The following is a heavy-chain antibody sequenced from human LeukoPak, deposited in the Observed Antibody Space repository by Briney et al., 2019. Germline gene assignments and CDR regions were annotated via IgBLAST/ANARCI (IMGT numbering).Heavy chain of an antibody. Sequence: GGSLRLSCAASGFTFSSYWMSWVRQAPGKGLEWVANIKQDGSEKYYVDSVKGRFTISRDNAKNSLYLQMNSLRAEDTAVYYCAREDRRYYYDSSGYFYYYYMDVWGKGTTVTVSS. CDR3: AREDRRYYYDSSGYFYYYYMDV. D-gene: IGHD3-22*01. CDR2: IKQDGSEK. V-gene: IGHV3-7*01. J-gene: IGHJ6*03. CDR1: GFTFSSYW.